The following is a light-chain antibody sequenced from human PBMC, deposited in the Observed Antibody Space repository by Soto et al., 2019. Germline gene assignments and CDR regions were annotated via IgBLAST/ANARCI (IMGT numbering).Light chain of an antibody. Sequence: EIWLTQSPGILSLSLGERATLSCWASQTVWSSYLAWFKHKPGQAPRLLIYGASRRATGIPDRLTGSGSGTEFTLTISRLEPEDFAVYYCHQYADSRTFGQGTKVDIK. J-gene: IGKJ2*02. CDR3: HQYADSRT. V-gene: IGKV3-20*01. CDR2: GAS. CDR1: QTVWSSY.